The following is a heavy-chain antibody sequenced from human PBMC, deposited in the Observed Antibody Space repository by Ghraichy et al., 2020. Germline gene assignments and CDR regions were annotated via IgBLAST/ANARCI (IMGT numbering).Heavy chain of an antibody. Sequence: GGSLRLSFAASGFTFSDHYMDWVRQAPGKGLEWVGRSRNKANSYTTEYAASVKGRFTTSRDDSKNSVYLQMNSLKSEDTAVYYCATDLQSTGDHWGQGTLVTVSS. CDR1: GFTFSDHY. V-gene: IGHV3-72*01. D-gene: IGHD5/OR15-5a*01. J-gene: IGHJ4*02. CDR3: ATDLQSTGDH. CDR2: SRNKANSYTT.